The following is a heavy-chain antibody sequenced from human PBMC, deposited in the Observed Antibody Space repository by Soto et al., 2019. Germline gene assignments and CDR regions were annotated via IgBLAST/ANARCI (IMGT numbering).Heavy chain of an antibody. CDR1: GGTFNNYV. Sequence: ASVKVSCKASGGTFNNYVINWVRQAPGQGLEWMAGIIPIFGTPNYAQKFQGRVTITADKSTSTAYMELNSLRSEDTAVYYCEGRCDGTNCLAHFDYWGQGTLVTVSS. CDR3: EGRCDGTNCLAHFDY. CDR2: IIPIFGTP. V-gene: IGHV1-69*06. J-gene: IGHJ4*02. D-gene: IGHD2-2*01.